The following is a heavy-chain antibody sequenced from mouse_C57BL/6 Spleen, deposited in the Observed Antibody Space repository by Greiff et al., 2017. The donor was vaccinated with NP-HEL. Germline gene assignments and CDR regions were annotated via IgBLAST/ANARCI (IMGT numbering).Heavy chain of an antibody. CDR1: GFTFSDYG. J-gene: IGHJ4*01. CDR2: ISSGSSTI. D-gene: IGHD1-1*01. V-gene: IGHV5-17*01. CDR3: ARRLYYGSSSYAMDY. Sequence: DVMLVESGGGLVKPGGSLKLSCAASGFTFSDYGMHWVRQAPEKGLEWVAYISSGSSTIYYADTVKGRFTISRDNAKNTLFLQMTSLRSEDTAMYYGARRLYYGSSSYAMDYWGQGTSVTVSS.